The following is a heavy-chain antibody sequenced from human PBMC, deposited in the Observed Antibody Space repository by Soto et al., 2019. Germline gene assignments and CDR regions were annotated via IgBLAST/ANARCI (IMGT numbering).Heavy chain of an antibody. D-gene: IGHD3-3*01. J-gene: IGHJ4*02. Sequence: GESLKISCKGSGYIFTSYWSGWVRQMPGKGLEWMGIIYPGDSDTRYSPSFQGQVTISADKSISTAYLQWSSLKASDTAMYYCARLVGTTIFGVLITRVPGYWGQGTLVTVSS. V-gene: IGHV5-51*01. CDR2: IYPGDSDT. CDR3: ARLVGTTIFGVLITRVPGY. CDR1: GYIFTSYW.